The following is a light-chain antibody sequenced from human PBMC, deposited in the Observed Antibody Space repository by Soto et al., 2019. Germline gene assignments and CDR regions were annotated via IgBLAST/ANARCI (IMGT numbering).Light chain of an antibody. V-gene: IGKV3-11*01. CDR2: DAS. CDR3: QQRSDWVT. J-gene: IGKJ4*01. CDR1: QSVSSS. Sequence: EIVLTQSPATLSLYPGERATLSCRAGQSVSSSVAWYQQKPGQAPRLLIYDASNRATGIPGRFSGSGCGTDFTLTISSLEAEAFAVYYCQQRSDWVTFGGGTKVEL.